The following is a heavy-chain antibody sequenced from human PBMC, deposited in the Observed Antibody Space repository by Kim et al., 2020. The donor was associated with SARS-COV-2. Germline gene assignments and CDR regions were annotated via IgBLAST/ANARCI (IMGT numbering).Heavy chain of an antibody. J-gene: IGHJ5*02. CDR3: ASHPHDYAPISFDP. Sequence: GGSLRLSCVGSGFSFNYSYMSWVRQAPAKGLEWFTYISNTGSTIFYADSVKGRFTISRDNAKNSLFLQMNDLRAEDTAVYYCASHPHDYAPISFDPRGQGTQVIVSS. CDR1: GFSFNYSY. V-gene: IGHV3-11*01. D-gene: IGHD4-17*01. CDR2: ISNTGSTI.